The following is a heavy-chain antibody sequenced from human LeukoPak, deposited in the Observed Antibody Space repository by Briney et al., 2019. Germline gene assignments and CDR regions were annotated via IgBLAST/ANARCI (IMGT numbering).Heavy chain of an antibody. CDR3: ARDHYYGSGSYGMDV. J-gene: IGHJ6*02. D-gene: IGHD3-10*01. CDR2: INPNSGGT. V-gene: IGHV1-2*06. Sequence: ASVKVSCKASGYTFTGYYMHWVRQAPGQGLEWMGRINPNSGGTNYAQKFQGRVTMTRDTSISTAYMELSRLRSDDTAVYYCARDHYYGSGSYGMDVWGQGTTVTVSS. CDR1: GYTFTGYY.